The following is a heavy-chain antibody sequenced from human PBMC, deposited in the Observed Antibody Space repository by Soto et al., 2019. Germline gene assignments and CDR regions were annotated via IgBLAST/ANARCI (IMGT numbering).Heavy chain of an antibody. D-gene: IGHD3-3*01. J-gene: IGHJ4*02. CDR2: VYFSGSS. CDR3: ARDNGNYDLDF. V-gene: IGHV4-59*11. CDR1: GAFMRGHY. Sequence: QVQLQESGPVLVKPSETLSLTCTVSGAFMRGHYWTWVRQPPGQGLEWIGYVYFSGSSSYNPSLKNRVTISLDTSKSQFSLKLSSVTAADTAFYYCARDNGNYDLDFWGQGTLVTVSS.